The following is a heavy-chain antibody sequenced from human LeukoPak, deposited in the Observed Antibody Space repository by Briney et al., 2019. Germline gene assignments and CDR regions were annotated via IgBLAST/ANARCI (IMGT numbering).Heavy chain of an antibody. V-gene: IGHV4-34*11. Sequence: PSETLSLTCAVHGGSFSGYYWVWIRQSPGKGLEWIGSIYYSGTAYYTPSLRSRVTISVATSKSLFSLTRSSVTAADTAVYYCARDTGPGGTAFDYWGQGILVTVSS. CDR3: ARDTGPGGTAFDY. J-gene: IGHJ4*02. D-gene: IGHD4-23*01. CDR2: IYYSGTA. CDR1: GGSFSGYY.